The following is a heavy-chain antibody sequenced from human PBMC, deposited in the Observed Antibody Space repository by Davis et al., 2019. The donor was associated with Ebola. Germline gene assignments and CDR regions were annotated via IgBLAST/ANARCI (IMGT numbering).Heavy chain of an antibody. CDR3: AKLGCTSSSCYTGNIYYYYGMDV. D-gene: IGHD2-2*02. Sequence: GESLKISCAASRLTFSSYAMSWVRQAPGKGLEWVSTISGSGTYTYYADSVKGRFTISRDNSKDTLYLQMNSLRAEDTAVYYCAKLGCTSSSCYTGNIYYYYGMDVWGQGTTVTVSS. J-gene: IGHJ6*02. CDR1: RLTFSSYA. V-gene: IGHV3-23*01. CDR2: ISGSGTYT.